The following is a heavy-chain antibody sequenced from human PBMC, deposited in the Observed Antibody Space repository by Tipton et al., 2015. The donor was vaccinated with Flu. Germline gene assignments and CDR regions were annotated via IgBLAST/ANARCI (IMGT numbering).Heavy chain of an antibody. CDR2: IYNSEYT. J-gene: IGHJ4*02. D-gene: IGHD2-2*01. V-gene: IGHV4-59*12. CDR3: ARDPSLGMPDYFDY. CDR1: SGSIGSYY. Sequence: TLSLTCTVSSGSIGSYYWNWIRQPPGKGLEWIGYIYNSEYTKYNPSLESRVTISADSSKKQFSLHLRPVTAADTAVYYCARDPSLGMPDYFDYWGQGTLVTAS.